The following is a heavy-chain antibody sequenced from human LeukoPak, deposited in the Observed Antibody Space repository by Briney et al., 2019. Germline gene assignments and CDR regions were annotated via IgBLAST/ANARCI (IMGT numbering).Heavy chain of an antibody. CDR3: ARDRPPIGIPVAEGEHWFDP. CDR2: ISYDGSNK. V-gene: IGHV3-30-3*01. D-gene: IGHD6-19*01. CDR1: GFTFSSYA. J-gene: IGHJ5*02. Sequence: GGSLRLSCAASGFTFSSYAMHWVRQAPGKGLEWVAVISYDGSNKYYADSVKGRFTISRDNSKNTLYLQMNSLRAEDTAVYYCARDRPPIGIPVAEGEHWFDPWGQGTLVTVSS.